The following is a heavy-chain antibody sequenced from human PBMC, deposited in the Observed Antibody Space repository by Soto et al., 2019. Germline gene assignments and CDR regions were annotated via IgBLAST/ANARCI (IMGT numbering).Heavy chain of an antibody. CDR3: AKDFGSGSYYAFAAFDI. Sequence: HPGGSLRLSCAASGFTFSSYAMSWVRQAPGKGLEWVSAISGSGGSTYYADSVKGRFTISRDNSKNTLYLQMNSLRAEDTAVYYCAKDFGSGSYYAFAAFDIWGQGTMVTVSS. D-gene: IGHD1-26*01. CDR1: GFTFSSYA. CDR2: ISGSGGST. V-gene: IGHV3-23*01. J-gene: IGHJ3*02.